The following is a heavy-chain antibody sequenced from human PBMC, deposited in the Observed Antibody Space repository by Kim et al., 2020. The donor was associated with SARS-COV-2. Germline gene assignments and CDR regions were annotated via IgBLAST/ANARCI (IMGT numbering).Heavy chain of an antibody. CDR3: ARHHAVEAPGGIGVRPGWFDY. Sequence: SETLSLTCTVSGGSISTSNYYWGWIRQPPRKGLEWIGTIYFTGSTYYNPSLTSRVTVSVDRSKNQFSLKLSSVTAADTAVYYCARHHAVEAPGGIGVRPGWFDYWGQGTLVTVSS. CDR1: GGSISTSNYY. D-gene: IGHD3-10*01. J-gene: IGHJ5*01. V-gene: IGHV4-39*01. CDR2: IYFTGST.